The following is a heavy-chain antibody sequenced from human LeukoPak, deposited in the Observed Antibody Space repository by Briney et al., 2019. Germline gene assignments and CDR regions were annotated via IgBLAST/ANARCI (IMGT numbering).Heavy chain of an antibody. CDR1: GGSFSGYY. CDR3: ARHEGWNYYYYVDV. J-gene: IGHJ6*03. Sequence: SETLSLTCAVYGGSFSGYYWSWIRQPPGKGLEWIGEINHSGSTSYNPSLESRVTISVDTSKNQFSLNLNSVTAADTAVYYCARHEGWNYYYYVDVWGKGTTVTVSS. D-gene: IGHD6-19*01. CDR2: INHSGST. V-gene: IGHV4-34*01.